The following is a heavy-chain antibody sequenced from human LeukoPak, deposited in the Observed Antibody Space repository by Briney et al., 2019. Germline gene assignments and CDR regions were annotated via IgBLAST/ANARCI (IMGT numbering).Heavy chain of an antibody. CDR3: TTDAFGGYGDQDFDY. Sequence: GGSLRLSCAASGFTFSNAWMSWVRQAPGKGLEWVGRIKSKTDGGTTDYAAPVKGRFTISRDDSKNTLYLQMNSLKTEDTAVYYCTTDAFGGYGDQDFDYWGQGTLVTASS. J-gene: IGHJ4*02. V-gene: IGHV3-15*01. CDR1: GFTFSNAW. D-gene: IGHD3-16*01. CDR2: IKSKTDGGTT.